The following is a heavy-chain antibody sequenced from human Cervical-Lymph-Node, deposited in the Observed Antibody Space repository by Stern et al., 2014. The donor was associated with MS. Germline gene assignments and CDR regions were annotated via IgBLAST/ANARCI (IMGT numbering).Heavy chain of an antibody. CDR1: GYTFTSYD. CDR3: ARGYGEYYYGMDV. Sequence: VQLVESGAEVKKPGASVKVSCKTSGYTFTSYDINWVRQAPGQGLEWMGYINPNTSNTGYAQKFQGRVAITRKNPIGAAYMELSSLRSEDTAVYYCARGYGEYYYGMDVWGQGTTVTVSS. J-gene: IGHJ6*02. V-gene: IGHV1-8*01. D-gene: IGHD4-17*01. CDR2: INPNTSNT.